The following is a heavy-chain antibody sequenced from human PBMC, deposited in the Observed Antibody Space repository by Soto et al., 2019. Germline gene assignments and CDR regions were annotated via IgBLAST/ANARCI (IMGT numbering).Heavy chain of an antibody. Sequence: EVQLVESGGDLVQPGGSLRLSCAASGFTFSSYWMHWVRQAPGKGPVWVSRINIDGSTIDYADSVKGRFTISRDDARNTLYLQMSGLRAEDTAVYYCARAGYYRFDYWGQGTPVTVSS. V-gene: IGHV3-74*01. J-gene: IGHJ4*02. CDR3: ARAGYYRFDY. D-gene: IGHD3-22*01. CDR1: GFTFSSYW. CDR2: INIDGSTI.